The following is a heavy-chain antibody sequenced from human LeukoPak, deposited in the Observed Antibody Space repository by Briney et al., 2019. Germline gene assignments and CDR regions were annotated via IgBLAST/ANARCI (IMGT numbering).Heavy chain of an antibody. D-gene: IGHD3-22*01. CDR3: ARAYSYYYDSSGYYID. Sequence: GASVKVSCKASGGTFSSYAISWVRQAPGQGLEWMGGIIPIFGTANYAQKFQGRVTITADESTSTAYMELSSLRSEDTAVYYCARAYSYYYDSSGYYIDWGQGTLVTVSS. V-gene: IGHV1-69*13. CDR2: IIPIFGTA. CDR1: GGTFSSYA. J-gene: IGHJ4*02.